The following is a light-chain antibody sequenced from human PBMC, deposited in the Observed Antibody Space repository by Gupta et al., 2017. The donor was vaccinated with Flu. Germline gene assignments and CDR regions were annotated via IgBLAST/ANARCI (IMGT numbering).Light chain of an antibody. Sequence: IHMTPSPSSLSASVGDRVTIACRASQSISTYVNWYQQKAGKAPKLLIYATSSLQSGVPSRLRGSGSGTDFTLTISRLQHEDFATYYCHQSHTTPITFGRGTRLEIK. CDR1: QSISTY. CDR2: ATS. V-gene: IGKV1-39*01. CDR3: HQSHTTPIT. J-gene: IGKJ4*01.